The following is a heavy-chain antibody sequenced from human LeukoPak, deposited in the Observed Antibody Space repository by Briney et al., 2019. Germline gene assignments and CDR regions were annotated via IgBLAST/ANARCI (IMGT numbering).Heavy chain of an antibody. V-gene: IGHV5-51*01. Sequence: GESLKISCKGSGYSFTNNWIGWVRQMPEKGLEWTGIIYPGDSDTRYSLSFQGQVTISADKSISTAYLQWNSLKASDTAMYYCARTSEVLFDAFDIWGQGTMVTVSS. D-gene: IGHD1-14*01. CDR3: ARTSEVLFDAFDI. CDR2: IYPGDSDT. CDR1: GYSFTNNW. J-gene: IGHJ3*02.